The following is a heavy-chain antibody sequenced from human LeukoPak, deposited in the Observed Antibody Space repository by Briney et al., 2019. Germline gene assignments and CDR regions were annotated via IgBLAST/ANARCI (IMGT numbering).Heavy chain of an antibody. CDR1: GYTFTGYY. D-gene: IGHD3-3*01. CDR3: ARDPYDGNYYFDY. V-gene: IGHV1-2*02. Sequence: ASVKVSCKASGYTFTGYYMHWVRQAPGQGLEWMGWFNANSGDTKYAQKFQGRVTMTRDTSIGTDYMELTSLISDDTAIYYCARDPYDGNYYFDYWGQGTLVTVAS. CDR2: FNANSGDT. J-gene: IGHJ4*02.